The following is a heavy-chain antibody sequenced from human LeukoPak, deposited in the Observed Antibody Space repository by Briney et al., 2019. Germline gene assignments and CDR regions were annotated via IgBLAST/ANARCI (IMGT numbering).Heavy chain of an antibody. CDR2: IYTSGST. V-gene: IGHV4-4*07. CDR3: ARRRWGYGSGSYDY. CDR1: GGSISSYY. D-gene: IGHD3-10*01. J-gene: IGHJ4*02. Sequence: SETLSLTCSVSGGSISSYYWSWIRQPAGKGLEWIGRIYTSGSTNYNPSLKSRVTMSVDMSKSQFSLKLISVTAADAAVYYCARRRWGYGSGSYDYWGQGTLVTVSS.